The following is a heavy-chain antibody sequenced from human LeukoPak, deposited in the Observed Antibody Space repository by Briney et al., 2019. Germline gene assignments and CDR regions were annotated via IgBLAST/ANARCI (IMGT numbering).Heavy chain of an antibody. CDR1: GGTFSSYA. Sequence: SVKVSCKASGGTFSSYAISWVRQAPGQGLEWMGGIIPIFGTANYAQKFQGRVTITADESTSTAYMELCSLRSEDTAVYYCARGIVGATYRFDYWGQGTLVTVSS. V-gene: IGHV1-69*13. CDR2: IIPIFGTA. CDR3: ARGIVGATYRFDY. J-gene: IGHJ4*02. D-gene: IGHD1-26*01.